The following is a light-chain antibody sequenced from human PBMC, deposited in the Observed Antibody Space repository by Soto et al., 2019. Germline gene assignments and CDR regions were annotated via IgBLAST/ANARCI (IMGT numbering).Light chain of an antibody. CDR3: QQHGSSPYT. V-gene: IGKV3-20*01. CDR1: QRVTSKY. J-gene: IGKJ2*01. CDR2: GAS. Sequence: EVVLTQSPGTLSLSPGERATLSCRASQRVTSKYLAWYHQKPGQAPRLLIYGASIRATGIPDRFSGSGSGTDFTLTISRLEPEDFAVYYCQQHGSSPYTFGQGTQLQIK.